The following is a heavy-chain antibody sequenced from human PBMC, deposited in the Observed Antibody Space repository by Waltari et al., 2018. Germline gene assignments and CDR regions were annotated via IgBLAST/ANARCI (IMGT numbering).Heavy chain of an antibody. D-gene: IGHD5-18*01. CDR1: GFTFCNYW. CDR3: ARDRGYGYYFDY. J-gene: IGHJ4*02. Sequence: EVQLVESGGGLVQPGGSLRLSCAASGFTFCNYWMHWVRQAPGKGLVWVSRIDTDGRSTTYADSVKGRFTISRDNAKNTLYLQMNSLRAEDTAVYYCARDRGYGYYFDYWGQGTLVTVSS. CDR2: IDTDGRST. V-gene: IGHV3-74*01.